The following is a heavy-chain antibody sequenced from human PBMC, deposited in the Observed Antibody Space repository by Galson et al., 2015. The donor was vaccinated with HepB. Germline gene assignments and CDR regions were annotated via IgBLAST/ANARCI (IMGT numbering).Heavy chain of an antibody. CDR2: ISSAGGHT. CDR1: GFTFSSYW. CDR3: ARGSSDWYGIDY. Sequence: SLRLSCAASGFTFSSYWIHWVRQVPGKALVWVSRISSAGGHTNYADSVQGRFTISRDNAKNTLFLQMNSLSADDTAVYYCARGSSDWYGIDYWGQGILVTVSS. D-gene: IGHD6-19*01. J-gene: IGHJ4*02. V-gene: IGHV3-74*01.